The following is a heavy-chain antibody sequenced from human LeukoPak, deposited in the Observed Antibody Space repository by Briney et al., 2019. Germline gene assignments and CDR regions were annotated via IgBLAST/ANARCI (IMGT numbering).Heavy chain of an antibody. J-gene: IGHJ4*02. D-gene: IGHD1-26*01. CDR2: ISGSGGST. CDR3: AKDVSGSPGRFDY. V-gene: IGHV3-23*01. Sequence: GGSLRLSCAASGFTFSSYAMSWLRQAPGKGLEWVSAISGSGGSTYYADSVKGRFTISRDNSKNTLYLQMNSLRAEDTAVYYCAKDVSGSPGRFDYWGQGTLVTVSS. CDR1: GFTFSSYA.